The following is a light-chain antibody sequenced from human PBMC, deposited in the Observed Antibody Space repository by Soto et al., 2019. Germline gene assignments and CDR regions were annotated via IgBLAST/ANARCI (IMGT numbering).Light chain of an antibody. CDR3: QQYDNLPRT. V-gene: IGKV1-33*01. CDR1: QDINNY. CDR2: DAS. Sequence: DIPMTQSPSSLSASVGDRVTITCQASQDINNYLNWYQQKPGKAPKLLIYDASNLETGVPSRFSGSGSGTDFTFTISSLQPEDIATYYCQQYDNLPRTFGGGTKVEIK. J-gene: IGKJ4*01.